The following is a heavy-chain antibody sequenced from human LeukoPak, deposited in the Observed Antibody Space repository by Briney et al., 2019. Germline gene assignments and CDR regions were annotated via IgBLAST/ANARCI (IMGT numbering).Heavy chain of an antibody. CDR1: GYSFTNYW. CDR3: ARVAGISFYFDF. Sequence: GESLKISCKASGYSFTNYWIAWVRQMPGKGLGWMGIIYPADSDTRYSPSFQGQVSISVDKSIRTAYLQWRGLKASDTGMYYCARVAGISFYFDFWGQGSLVTVSS. D-gene: IGHD2-15*01. J-gene: IGHJ4*02. CDR2: IYPADSDT. V-gene: IGHV5-51*01.